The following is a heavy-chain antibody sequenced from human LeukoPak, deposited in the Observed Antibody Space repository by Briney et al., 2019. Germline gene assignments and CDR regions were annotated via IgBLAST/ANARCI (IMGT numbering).Heavy chain of an antibody. J-gene: IGHJ2*01. Sequence: SETLSLTCTVSGGSISSSSYYWGWIRQPPGKGLEWIGSIYYSGSTYYNPSLKSRVTISVDTSKNQFSLKLSSVTAADTAVYYCAGRSTSCHPPSWYFDLWGRGTLVTVSS. D-gene: IGHD2-2*01. CDR3: AGRSTSCHPPSWYFDL. CDR2: IYYSGST. CDR1: GGSISSSSYY. V-gene: IGHV4-39*01.